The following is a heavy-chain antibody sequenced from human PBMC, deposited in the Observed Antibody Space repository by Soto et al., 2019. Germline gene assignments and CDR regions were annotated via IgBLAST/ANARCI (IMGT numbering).Heavy chain of an antibody. V-gene: IGHV3-48*03. J-gene: IGHJ6*02. CDR1: GFTFSSYE. D-gene: IGHD6-19*01. Sequence: EVQLVESGGGLVQPGGSLRLSCAASGFTFSSYEMNWVRQAPGKGLEWVSYISSSGSTIYYADSVKGRFTISRDNAKNSLYLQMNSLRAEDTAVYYCARVPKSEGAVGLYYYGMDVWGQGTTVTVSS. CDR3: ARVPKSEGAVGLYYYGMDV. CDR2: ISSSGSTI.